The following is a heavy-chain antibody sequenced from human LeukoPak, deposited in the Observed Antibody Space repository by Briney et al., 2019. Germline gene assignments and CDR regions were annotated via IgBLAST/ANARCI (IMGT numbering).Heavy chain of an antibody. CDR1: GGSISSGSYY. D-gene: IGHD3-3*01. Sequence: KASETLSLTCTVSGGSISSGSYYWSWIRQPPGKGLEWIGYIYYSGSTNYNPSLKSRVTISVDTSKNQFSLKLSSVTAADTAVYYCARESPYYDFWSGYSYDYYGMDVWGQGTTVTVSS. J-gene: IGHJ6*02. CDR2: IYYSGST. CDR3: ARESPYYDFWSGYSYDYYGMDV. V-gene: IGHV4-61*01.